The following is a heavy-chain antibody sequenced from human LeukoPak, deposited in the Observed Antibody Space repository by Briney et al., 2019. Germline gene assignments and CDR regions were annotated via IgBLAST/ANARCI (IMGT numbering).Heavy chain of an antibody. Sequence: SVKVSCKASGGTFSSYAISWVRQAPGQGLEWMGRIIPILGIANYAQKFQGRVTITADKSTSTAYMALSSLRSEDTAVYYCAPTYYYGSGNDDWGQGTLVTVSS. CDR1: GGTFSSYA. CDR3: APTYYYGSGNDD. D-gene: IGHD3-10*01. CDR2: IIPILGIA. V-gene: IGHV1-69*04. J-gene: IGHJ4*02.